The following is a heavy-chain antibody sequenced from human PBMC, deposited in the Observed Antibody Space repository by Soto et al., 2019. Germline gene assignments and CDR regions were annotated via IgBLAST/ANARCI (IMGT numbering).Heavy chain of an antibody. CDR3: ARWKKPFIMVRRDAHYYYGMDV. CDR1: GGSFSGYY. CDR2: INHSGST. V-gene: IGHV4-34*01. Sequence: QVQLQQWGAGLLKPSETLSLTCAVYGGSFSGYYWSWIRQPPGKGLEWIGEINHSGSTNYNPSLKSRVTISVDTSKNQFSLKLSSVTAADTAVYYCARWKKPFIMVRRDAHYYYGMDVWGQGTTVTVSS. D-gene: IGHD3-10*01. J-gene: IGHJ6*02.